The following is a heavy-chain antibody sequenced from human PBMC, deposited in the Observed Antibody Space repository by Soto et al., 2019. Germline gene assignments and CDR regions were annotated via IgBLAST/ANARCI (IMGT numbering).Heavy chain of an antibody. CDR2: ISGSGGST. CDR1: GFTFSSYG. CDR3: GKDAKSTVPAYFAY. V-gene: IGHV3-23*01. J-gene: IGHJ4*02. D-gene: IGHD4-17*01. Sequence: HPGGSLRLSCAASGFTFSSYGMHWVRQAPGKGLDWVSAISGSGGSTYYADSVKGRFTISRDKSKNTLYLQMTSLRAEETAVYYCGKDAKSTVPAYFAYGGRGTSVTVSS.